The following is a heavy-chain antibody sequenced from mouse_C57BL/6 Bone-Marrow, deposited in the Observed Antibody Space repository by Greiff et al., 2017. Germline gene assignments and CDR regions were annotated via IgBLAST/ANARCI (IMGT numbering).Heavy chain of an antibody. CDR1: GFNIKDDY. CDR3: TTGLLRYPFAY. CDR2: IDPENGDT. D-gene: IGHD1-1*01. J-gene: IGHJ3*01. Sequence: EVQLQQSGAELVRPGASVKLSCTASGFNIKDDYMHWVKQRPEQGLEWIGWIDPENGDTEYASKFQGKATITADTSSNTVYLQLRSLTSEDTAVYYCTTGLLRYPFAYWGQGTLVTVSA. V-gene: IGHV14-4*01.